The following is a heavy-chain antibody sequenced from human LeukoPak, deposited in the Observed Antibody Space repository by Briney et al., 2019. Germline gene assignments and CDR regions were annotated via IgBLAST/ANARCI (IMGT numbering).Heavy chain of an antibody. J-gene: IGHJ4*02. CDR3: ARDPPYSSGWYLAQYFDY. Sequence: PGGSLRLSCAASGFTFSSYSMNWVRQAPGKGLEWVSSISSSSSYIYYADSVKGRFTISRDNAKNSLYLQTNSLRAEDTAVYYCARDPPYSSGWYLAQYFDYWGQGTLVTVSS. V-gene: IGHV3-21*01. D-gene: IGHD6-19*01. CDR1: GFTFSSYS. CDR2: ISSSSSYI.